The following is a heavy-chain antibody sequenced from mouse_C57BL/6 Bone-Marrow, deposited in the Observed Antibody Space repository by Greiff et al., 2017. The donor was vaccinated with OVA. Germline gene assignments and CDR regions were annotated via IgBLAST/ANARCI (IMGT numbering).Heavy chain of an antibody. CDR2: ISSGSSTI. J-gene: IGHJ1*03. CDR3: AREGLRLTYWYFDV. D-gene: IGHD2-4*01. Sequence: EVKLMESGGGLVKPGGSLKLSCAASGFTFSDYGMHWVRQAPEKGLEWVAYISSGSSTIYYADTVKGRFTISRNNAKNTLFLQMTSLRSEETAMYYCAREGLRLTYWYFDVWGTGTTVTVSS. V-gene: IGHV5-17*01. CDR1: GFTFSDYG.